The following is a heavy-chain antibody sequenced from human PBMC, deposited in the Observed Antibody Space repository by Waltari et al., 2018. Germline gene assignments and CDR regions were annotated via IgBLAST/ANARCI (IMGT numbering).Heavy chain of an antibody. CDR3: ATYIGASIGTAAFDV. CDR1: GGSITSNRHY. CDR2: ISYSGAT. J-gene: IGHJ3*01. V-gene: IGHV4-39*01. D-gene: IGHD3-16*01. Sequence: QLHLQESGPGLVKPSDTLSVTCSVPGGSITSNRHYWAWLRQPPGRGLDWTATISYSGATYNNPSLKSRVTISVDTSKNQFSLKLSSVTAADTAVYYCATYIGASIGTAAFDVWGQGTMVTVSS.